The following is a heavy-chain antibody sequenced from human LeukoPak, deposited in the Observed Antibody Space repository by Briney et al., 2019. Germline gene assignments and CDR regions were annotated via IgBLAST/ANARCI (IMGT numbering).Heavy chain of an antibody. CDR3: ARREGGTTLDY. V-gene: IGHV3-11*03. CDR2: ISSSSSYT. CDR1: GFTFSDYY. Sequence: GGSLRLSCAASGFTFSDYYMSWIRQAPGKGLEWVSYISSSSSYTNYADSVKGRFTISRDNAKNSLYLQMNSLRAEDTAVYYCARREGGTTLDYWGQGTLVTVSS. J-gene: IGHJ4*02. D-gene: IGHD1-26*01.